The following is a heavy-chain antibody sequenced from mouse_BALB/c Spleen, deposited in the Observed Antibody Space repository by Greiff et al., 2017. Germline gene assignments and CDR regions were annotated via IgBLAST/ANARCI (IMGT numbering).Heavy chain of an antibody. CDR3: ASYYGKYYYAMDY. J-gene: IGHJ4*01. V-gene: IGHV2-6-7*01. CDR2: IWGDGST. Sequence: QVQLKESGPGLVAPSQSLSITCTVSGFSLTGYGVNWVRQPPGKGLEWLGMIWGDGSTDYNSALKSRLSISKDNSKSQVFLKMNSLQTDDTARYYCASYYGKYYYAMDYWGQGTSVTVSS. CDR1: GFSLTGYG. D-gene: IGHD2-1*01.